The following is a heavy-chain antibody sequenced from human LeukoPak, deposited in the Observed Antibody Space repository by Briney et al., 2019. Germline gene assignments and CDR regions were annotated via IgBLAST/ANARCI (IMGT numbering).Heavy chain of an antibody. J-gene: IGHJ5*02. V-gene: IGHV1-2*02. CDR1: GYTFTGYY. D-gene: IGHD2-15*01. CDR2: INPNSGGT. CDR3: ARDKGGPRYDWFDP. Sequence: ASVKVSCKASGYTFTGYYMHWVRQAPGQGLEWMGWINPNSGGTNYAQKFQGRVTMTRDTSISTAYMELSRLRSDDTAVYYCARDKGGPRYDWFDPWGQGTLVTISS.